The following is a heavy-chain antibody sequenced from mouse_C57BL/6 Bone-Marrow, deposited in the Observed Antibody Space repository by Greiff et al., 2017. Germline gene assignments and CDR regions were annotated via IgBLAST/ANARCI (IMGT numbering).Heavy chain of an antibody. D-gene: IGHD2-1*01. V-gene: IGHV5-15*01. Sequence: EVKLMESGGGLVQPGGSLKLSCAASGFTFSDYGMAWVRQAPRKGPEWVAFISNLAYSIYYADTVTGRFTISRENAKNTLYLEMSSLRSEDTAMYYCARHRNYGGYFDVWGTGTTVTVSS. CDR1: GFTFSDYG. CDR3: ARHRNYGGYFDV. J-gene: IGHJ1*03. CDR2: ISNLAYSI.